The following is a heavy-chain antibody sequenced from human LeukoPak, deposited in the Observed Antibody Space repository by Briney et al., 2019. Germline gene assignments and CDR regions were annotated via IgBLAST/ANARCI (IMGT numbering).Heavy chain of an antibody. J-gene: IGHJ4*02. CDR3: ARKYSGYGGWIDY. D-gene: IGHD5-12*01. CDR1: GDSITTSY. V-gene: IGHV4-59*01. CDR2: IHESGST. Sequence: PSETLSLTCTVSGDSITTSYWSWIRQPPGKGLEWIGYIHESGSTNYNPSLKSRVTISSDMSKNQFSLKLNSVTAADTAVYYCARKYSGYGGWIDYWGQGTLVTVSS.